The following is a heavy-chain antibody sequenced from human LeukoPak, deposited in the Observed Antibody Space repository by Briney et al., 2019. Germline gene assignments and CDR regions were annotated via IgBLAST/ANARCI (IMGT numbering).Heavy chain of an antibody. CDR3: ARGSGSSFDY. V-gene: IGHV3-53*01. Sequence: GGSLRLSWAASGFTVSSNYMSWVRQAPGKGLEWVSVIYSGGSTYYADSVKGRFTISRDNSKNTLYLQMNSLRAEDTAVYYCARGSGSSFDYWGQGTLVTVSS. J-gene: IGHJ4*02. CDR2: IYSGGST. D-gene: IGHD3-10*01. CDR1: GFTVSSNY.